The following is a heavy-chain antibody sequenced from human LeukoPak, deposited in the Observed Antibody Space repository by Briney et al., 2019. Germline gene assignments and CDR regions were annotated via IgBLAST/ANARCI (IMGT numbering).Heavy chain of an antibody. D-gene: IGHD4-23*01. CDR2: ISTSSIYI. CDR1: GFTFSSYP. CDR3: ARGQDTVITSRDAFDI. Sequence: TGGSLRLSCAASGFTFSSYPMSWVRQAPGRGLESVSSISTSSIYIYYADSVKGRFTISRDNAKNSLYLQMNSLRAEDTAVYYCARGQDTVITSRDAFDIWGQGTMVTVSS. J-gene: IGHJ3*02. V-gene: IGHV3-21*01.